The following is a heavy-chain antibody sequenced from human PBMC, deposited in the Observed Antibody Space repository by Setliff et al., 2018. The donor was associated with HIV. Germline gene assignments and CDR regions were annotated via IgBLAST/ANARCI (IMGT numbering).Heavy chain of an antibody. CDR1: GYTFINYG. V-gene: IGHV1-3*01. CDR2: IIAGDGRT. J-gene: IGHJ6*04. CDR3: ARSRSMDV. Sequence: ASVKVSCKASGYTFINYGIHWVRQDPGQRPQWMGWIIAGDGRTKYSLDFQGRVTFTSDTSATTAYMELSSLRSEDTAVYYSARSRSMDVWGKGTSVTVSS.